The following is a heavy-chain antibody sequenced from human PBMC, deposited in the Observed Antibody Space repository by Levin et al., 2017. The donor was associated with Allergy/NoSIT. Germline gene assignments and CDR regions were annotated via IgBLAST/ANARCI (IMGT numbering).Heavy chain of an antibody. CDR3: AKPPTRDGDYPFDY. Sequence: GGSLRLSCAASGFTFGAYAMSWVRQAPGKGLEWVSTVNGGGGATYYADSVKGRFTISRDDSKNTLYLQMNSLRAEDTAVYYCAKPPTRDGDYPFDYWGQGTLVTVSS. V-gene: IGHV3-23*01. CDR2: VNGGGGAT. J-gene: IGHJ4*02. D-gene: IGHD4-17*01. CDR1: GFTFGAYA.